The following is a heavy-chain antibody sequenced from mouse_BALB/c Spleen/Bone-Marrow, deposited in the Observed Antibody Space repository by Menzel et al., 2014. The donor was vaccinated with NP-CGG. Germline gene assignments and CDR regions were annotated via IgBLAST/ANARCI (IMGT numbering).Heavy chain of an antibody. CDR1: GYTFTSYY. J-gene: IGHJ2*01. Sequence: VQLQESGPELVKPGASVRISCKASGYTFTSYYIHWVKQRPGQGLEWIGWIFPGNVITKYNEKFKGKATLTADKSSSTAYMQLSSLTFEDSPVYSWAKEGIPTFDYGGQGPPLTASS. CDR2: IFPGNVIT. V-gene: IGHV1S56*01. D-gene: IGHD5-2*01. CDR3: AKEGIPTFDY.